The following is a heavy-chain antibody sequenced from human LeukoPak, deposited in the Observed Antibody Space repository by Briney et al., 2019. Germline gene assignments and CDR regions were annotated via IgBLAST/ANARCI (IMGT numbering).Heavy chain of an antibody. J-gene: IGHJ4*02. CDR1: GVAFRSFD. Sequence: GGSLRLSCAASGVAFRSFDMSWVRQAPGKGLEWVSSLSGSGDTTYYADSVEGRFTISRDNSNNTLYLQLNSLRAEDTALYYCAKDRSLTLPTFERSGYYYYWGQGTLVTVSS. D-gene: IGHD3-22*01. CDR3: AKDRSLTLPTFERSGYYYY. V-gene: IGHV3-23*01. CDR2: LSGSGDTT.